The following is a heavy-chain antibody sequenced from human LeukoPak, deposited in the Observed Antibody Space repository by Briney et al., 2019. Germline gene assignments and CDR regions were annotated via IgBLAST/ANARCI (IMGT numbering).Heavy chain of an antibody. CDR1: GFTFDDYA. CDR2: ISWNSGSI. J-gene: IGHJ2*01. CDR3: AKDIGSYYDSSGYFHVGYFDL. Sequence: PGGSLRLSCAASGFTFDDYAMHWVRQAPGKGLEWVSGISWNSGSIGYADSVKGRFTISGDNAKNSLYLQMNSLRAEDTALYYCAKDIGSYYDSSGYFHVGYFDLWGRGTWSLSPQ. D-gene: IGHD3-22*01. V-gene: IGHV3-9*01.